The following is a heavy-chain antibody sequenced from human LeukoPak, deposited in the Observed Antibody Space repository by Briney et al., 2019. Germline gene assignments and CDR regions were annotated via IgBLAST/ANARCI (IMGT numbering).Heavy chain of an antibody. CDR1: GGSISGYY. V-gene: IGHV4-59*08. CDR2: IYYSGST. J-gene: IGHJ5*02. D-gene: IGHD6-19*01. CDR3: ARHYGQGWWSSGWNWFDP. Sequence: SETLSLTCTVSGGSISGYYWSWIRQPPGKGLEWIRYIYYSGSTNYNPSLKSRVTISVDTSKNQFSLKLSSVTAADTAVYYCARHYGQGWWSSGWNWFDPWGQGTLVTVSS.